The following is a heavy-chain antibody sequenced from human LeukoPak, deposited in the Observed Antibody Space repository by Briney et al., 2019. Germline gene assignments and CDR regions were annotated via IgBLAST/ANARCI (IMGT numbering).Heavy chain of an antibody. CDR2: ISGSGGST. J-gene: IGHJ4*02. Sequence: PGGSLRLSCAVSGFTFSSYAMSWVRQAPGKGLEWVSAISGSGGSTYYADTVKGRFTISRDNSKNTLYLQMNSLRAEDTAVYYCAKDLLHSGSAVRYWGQGTLVTVSS. CDR1: GFTFSSYA. D-gene: IGHD1-26*01. V-gene: IGHV3-23*01. CDR3: AKDLLHSGSAVRY.